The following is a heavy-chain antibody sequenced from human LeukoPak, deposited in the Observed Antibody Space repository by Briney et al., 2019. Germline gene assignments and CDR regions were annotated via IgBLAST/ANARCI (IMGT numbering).Heavy chain of an antibody. CDR3: AKEAGSNRLFDY. CDR2: INPNSGGT. Sequence: ASVKVSCKASGYTFTGYYIYWVRQAPGQGLEWMGWINPNSGGTNYAQKFQGRVTMTREMSISTAYMELSRLRSDDTAVYYCAKEAGSNRLFDYWGQGTLVTVSS. D-gene: IGHD6-13*01. CDR1: GYTFTGYY. J-gene: IGHJ4*02. V-gene: IGHV1-2*02.